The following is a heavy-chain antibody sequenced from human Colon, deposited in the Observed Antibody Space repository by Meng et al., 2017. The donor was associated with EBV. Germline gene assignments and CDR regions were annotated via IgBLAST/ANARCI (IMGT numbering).Heavy chain of an antibody. CDR1: GDSISRGDYS. CDR2: IYHGGTT. V-gene: IGHV4-30-2*01. J-gene: IGHJ5*02. D-gene: IGHD2-21*02. CDR3: ARGPYCGGDCYWFDP. Sequence: LQESAAVLVPPSQSLARTCAVSGDSISRGDYSWSWIRQPPGQGLEWIGYIYHGGTTYNTSLKSRVTISVDNSKNQFSLRLTSVTAADTAVYYCARGPYCGGDCYWFDPWGQGTLVTVSS.